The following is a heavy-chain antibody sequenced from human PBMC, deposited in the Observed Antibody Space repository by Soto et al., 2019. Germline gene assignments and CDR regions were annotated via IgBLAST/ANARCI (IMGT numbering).Heavy chain of an antibody. CDR1: GYNFTSYW. V-gene: IGHV5-51*01. CDR3: ARQGPDYYYYRDV. Sequence: GESLKISCKGSGYNFTSYWIGWVRQMPGKGLEWMGIIYPGDSDTRYSPSFQGRVTISADKSISTAYLQWSSLKASDTAMYYCARQGPDYYYYRDVWGKGTTVTVSS. CDR2: IYPGDSDT. J-gene: IGHJ6*03.